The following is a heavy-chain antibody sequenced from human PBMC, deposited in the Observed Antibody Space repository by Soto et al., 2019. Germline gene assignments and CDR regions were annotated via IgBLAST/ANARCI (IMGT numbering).Heavy chain of an antibody. CDR2: SRNKANSYNT. CDR1: GFTFSDYY. Sequence: EVQLVQSGGGLVQPGGSLRLSCAASGFTFSDYYMDWVRQVPEKGLEWLGRSRNKANSYNTEYAPSVKGRFSISRDDSKDSMYLQMNSLKSADSAVYYCARDTGGSYDYWGQGALVTVSS. J-gene: IGHJ4*02. CDR3: ARDTGGSYDY. V-gene: IGHV3-72*01. D-gene: IGHD3-16*01.